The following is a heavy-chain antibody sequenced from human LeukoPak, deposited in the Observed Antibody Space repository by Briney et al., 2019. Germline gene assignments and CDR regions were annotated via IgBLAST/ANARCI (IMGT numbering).Heavy chain of an antibody. V-gene: IGHV4-39*07. CDR2: IYYSGST. CDR3: AGGRHSYFDY. CDR1: GGSISSSSYY. Sequence: SETLSLTCTVSGGSISSSSYYWGWIRQPPGKGLEWIGSIYYSGSTYYNPSLKSRVTISVDTSKNQFSLKLSSVTAADTAVYYCAGGRHSYFDYWGQGTLVTVSS. J-gene: IGHJ4*02.